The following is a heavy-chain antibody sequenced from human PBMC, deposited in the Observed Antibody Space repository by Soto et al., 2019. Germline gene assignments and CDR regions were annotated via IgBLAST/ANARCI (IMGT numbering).Heavy chain of an antibody. J-gene: IGHJ3*02. CDR3: ARDGAWGGKDYQLLYRTSSDAFDI. CDR1: GGTFSSYA. V-gene: IGHV1-69*01. CDR2: IIPIFGTA. Sequence: QVQLVQSGAEVKKPGSSVKVSCKASGGTFSSYAISWVRKAPGQGLEWMGGIIPIFGTANYAQKFQGRVTITADESTSTAYRELSSLRSDDTAVYYCARDGAWGGKDYQLLYRTSSDAFDIWGQGTMVTVSS. D-gene: IGHD2-2*02.